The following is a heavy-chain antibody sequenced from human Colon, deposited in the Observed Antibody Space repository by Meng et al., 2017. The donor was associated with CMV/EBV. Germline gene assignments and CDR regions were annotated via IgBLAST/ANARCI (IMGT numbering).Heavy chain of an antibody. J-gene: IGHJ4*02. V-gene: IGHV4-31*03. CDR3: ARDHYDLWSGYFTN. Sequence: LRLSCSVSGGSISSGGYYWTWIRQHPGKGLEWSGYIYYSGSTYYNPSLKSRVTISVDTSKNQFSLKLSSVTAADTAVYYCARDHYDLWSGYFTNWGQGILVTVSS. D-gene: IGHD3-3*01. CDR2: IYYSGST. CDR1: GGSISSGGYY.